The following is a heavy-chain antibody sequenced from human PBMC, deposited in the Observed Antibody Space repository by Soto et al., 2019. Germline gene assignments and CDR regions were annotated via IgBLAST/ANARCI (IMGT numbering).Heavy chain of an antibody. D-gene: IGHD4-17*01. CDR2: IYHSGST. CDR3: ARGMTTVTTFDY. CDR1: GGSMSSGGYS. Sequence: SETLSLTCAVSGGSMSSGGYSWSWIRQPPGKGLESIGDIYHSGSTYYNPSLKSRVTISVDRSKNQFSLKLSSVTAADTAVYYCARGMTTVTTFDYWGQGTLVTVSS. V-gene: IGHV4-30-2*01. J-gene: IGHJ4*02.